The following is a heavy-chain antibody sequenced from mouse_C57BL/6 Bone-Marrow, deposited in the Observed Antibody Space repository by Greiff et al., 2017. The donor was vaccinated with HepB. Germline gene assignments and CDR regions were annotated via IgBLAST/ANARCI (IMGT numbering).Heavy chain of an antibody. CDR2: IRSKSNNYAT. D-gene: IGHD1-1*01. J-gene: IGHJ1*03. V-gene: IGHV10-1*01. CDR1: GFSFNTYA. Sequence: EVQLVESGGGLVQPKGSLKLSCAASGFSFNTYAMNWVRQAPGKGLEWVARIRSKSNNYATYYADSVKDRFTISRDDSESMLYLQMNNLKTEDTAMYSGVTTVVATNWYFDVWGTGTTVTVSS. CDR3: VTTVVATNWYFDV.